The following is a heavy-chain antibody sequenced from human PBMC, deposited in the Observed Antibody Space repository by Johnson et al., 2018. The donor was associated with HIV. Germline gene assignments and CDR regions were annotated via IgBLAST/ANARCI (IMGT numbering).Heavy chain of an antibody. D-gene: IGHD5-24*01. V-gene: IGHV3-30-3*01. CDR3: ARDLGWLQSGDAFDI. Sequence: QVQLVESGGGVVQPGRSLRLSCAASGFTFSSYAMHWVRQAPGKGLEWVALISYDGSNKYYADSVKGRFTISRDNSKNTLYLQMNSLRVEDTAVYYCARDLGWLQSGDAFDIWGQGTMVTVSS. J-gene: IGHJ3*02. CDR1: GFTFSSYA. CDR2: ISYDGSNK.